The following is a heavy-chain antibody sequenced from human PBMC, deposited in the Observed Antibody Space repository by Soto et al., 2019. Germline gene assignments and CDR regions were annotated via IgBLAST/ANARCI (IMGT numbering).Heavy chain of an antibody. Sequence: QVQLQESGPGLVKPSETLSLTCTVSGGDISTYYWTWIRQPAGKGLAWTGRIYSSGSTKYNPSLKSRVTMSLDTSKNQFPLRLSSVTAADTAVYYCARGQRFSDWFDPWGQGTLVTVSS. CDR1: GGDISTYY. V-gene: IGHV4-4*07. D-gene: IGHD3-3*01. CDR2: IYSSGST. CDR3: ARGQRFSDWFDP. J-gene: IGHJ5*02.